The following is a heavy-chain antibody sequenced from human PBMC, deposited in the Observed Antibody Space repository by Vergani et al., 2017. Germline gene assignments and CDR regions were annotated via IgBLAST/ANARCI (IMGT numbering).Heavy chain of an antibody. CDR3: ARFRIYYGAGIPDY. D-gene: IGHD3-10*01. J-gene: IGHJ4*02. CDR1: GGSMSGYY. V-gene: IGHV4-59*01. CDR2: MYHSGST. Sequence: QLHLQESGPGLVKPSETLSLTCTVSGGSMSGYYWSWIRQPPGKELEWIGYMYHSGSTNYNPSLETRVTISGDTSKNQFSLYLTSVTAADTAVYYCARFRIYYGAGIPDYWGQGTLVTVSS.